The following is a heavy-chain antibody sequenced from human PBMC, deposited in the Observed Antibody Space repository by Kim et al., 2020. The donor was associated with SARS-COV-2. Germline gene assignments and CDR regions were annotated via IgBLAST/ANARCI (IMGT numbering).Heavy chain of an antibody. Sequence: GGSLRLSCAASGFTFSSYAMHWVRQAPGKGLEWVAVIWYDGSNKYYADSVKGRFTISRDNSKNTLYLQMNSLRAEDTAVYYCAKDGSSSHDAPPYFDYWGQGTLVTVSS. CDR2: IWYDGSNK. V-gene: IGHV3-33*06. CDR1: GFTFSSYA. D-gene: IGHD6-6*01. CDR3: AKDGSSSHDAPPYFDY. J-gene: IGHJ4*02.